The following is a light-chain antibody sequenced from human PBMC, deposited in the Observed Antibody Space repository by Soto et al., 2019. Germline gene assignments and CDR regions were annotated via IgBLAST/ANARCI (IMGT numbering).Light chain of an antibody. Sequence: QSALTQPASVSGSPGQSITISCTGTSNDVGGYNYVSWYQQHPGTAPKLVIYEVSHRPSGISDRFSGSKSGNTASLTISGLQVEDEAEYYCSSYTTSSPYVFGPGTKLTVL. CDR3: SSYTTSSPYV. J-gene: IGLJ1*01. CDR1: SNDVGGYNY. CDR2: EVS. V-gene: IGLV2-14*01.